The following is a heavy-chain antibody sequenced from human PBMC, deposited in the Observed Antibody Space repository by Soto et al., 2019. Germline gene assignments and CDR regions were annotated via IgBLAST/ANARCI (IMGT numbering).Heavy chain of an antibody. V-gene: IGHV1-69*13. D-gene: IGHD4-17*01. Sequence: SVKVSCKASGGTFSSYAISWVRQAPGQGLEWMGGIIPIFGTANYAQKFQGRVTITADESTSTAYMELSSLRPEDTAVYYCARVTEPSYVTTYFDYWGQGTLVTVSS. J-gene: IGHJ4*01. CDR2: IIPIFGTA. CDR3: ARVTEPSYVTTYFDY. CDR1: GGTFSSYA.